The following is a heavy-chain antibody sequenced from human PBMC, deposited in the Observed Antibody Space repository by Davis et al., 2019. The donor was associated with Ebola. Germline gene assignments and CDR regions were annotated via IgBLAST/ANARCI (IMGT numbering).Heavy chain of an antibody. CDR1: GGSISSHY. V-gene: IGHV4-59*08. CDR3: ARRHDFFDY. J-gene: IGHJ4*02. CDR2: IYYSGST. Sequence: PSETLSLTCTVSGGSISSHYWSWIRQPPGKGLEWIGYIYYSGSTNYNPSLKSRVTMSVDTSKNQFSLKLSSVTAADTAVYYCARRHDFFDYWGQGTLVTVSS.